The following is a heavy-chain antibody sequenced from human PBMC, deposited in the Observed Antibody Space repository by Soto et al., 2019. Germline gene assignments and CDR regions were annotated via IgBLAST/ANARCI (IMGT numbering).Heavy chain of an antibody. CDR3: ARDSVTAVAFDI. CDR2: IIPIFGTT. CDR1: GGTFSNYG. Sequence: SVKVSCKASGGTFSNYGISWVRQAPGQGLEWMGGIIPIFGTTKYAQKFQGRVTITADESTSTAFMELSSLISEDTAVYYCARDSVTAVAFDIWGQGTMVTVSS. V-gene: IGHV1-69*13. J-gene: IGHJ3*02. D-gene: IGHD2-21*02.